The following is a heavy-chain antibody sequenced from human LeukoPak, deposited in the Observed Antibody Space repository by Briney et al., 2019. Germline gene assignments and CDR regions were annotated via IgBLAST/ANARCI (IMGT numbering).Heavy chain of an antibody. J-gene: IGHJ4*02. D-gene: IGHD3-22*01. Sequence: PGGSLRLSCAASGFTFARYSMNWVRQAPGKGLEWVSSISSSSSNIYYADSVTGRFTISRDNAKNSLYLQMDSLGAGDTAVYYCVRAVEYYYDSSGYAVDYWGQGTLVTVSS. CDR3: VRAVEYYYDSSGYAVDY. CDR2: ISSSSSNI. CDR1: GFTFARYS. V-gene: IGHV3-21*01.